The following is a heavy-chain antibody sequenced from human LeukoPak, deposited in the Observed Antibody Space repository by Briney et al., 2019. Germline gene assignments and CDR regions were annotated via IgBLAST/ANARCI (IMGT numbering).Heavy chain of an antibody. Sequence: ASVKVSCKVSGYTFTDYYMHWVQQAPGKGLKWMGLVDPEDGETIYAEKFQGRVTITADTSTDTAYMELSSLRSEDTALYYCAAAYDSSGYRDGFDPWGQGTLVTVSS. CDR3: AAAYDSSGYRDGFDP. V-gene: IGHV1-69-2*01. J-gene: IGHJ5*02. D-gene: IGHD3-22*01. CDR2: VDPEDGET. CDR1: GYTFTDYY.